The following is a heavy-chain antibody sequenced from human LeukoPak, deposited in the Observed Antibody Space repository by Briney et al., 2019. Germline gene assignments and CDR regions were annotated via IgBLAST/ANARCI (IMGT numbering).Heavy chain of an antibody. CDR1: GCTFTSYD. J-gene: IGHJ4*02. D-gene: IGHD5-24*01. CDR2: MNPNSGNT. Sequence: GASVKVSCKASGCTFTSYDINWGRQATGQGLEWRGWMNPNSGNTGYAQKFQGRVTMTRNTSISTAYMELSSLRSEDTAVYYCAREMATKAYVIDYWGQGTLVTVSS. CDR3: AREMATKAYVIDY. V-gene: IGHV1-8*01.